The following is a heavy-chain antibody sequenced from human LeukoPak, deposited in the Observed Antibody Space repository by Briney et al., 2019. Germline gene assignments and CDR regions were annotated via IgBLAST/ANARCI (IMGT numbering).Heavy chain of an antibody. V-gene: IGHV1-2*02. D-gene: IGHD6-19*01. CDR2: INLNSGGT. CDR1: GYTFTNYY. Sequence: ASVKVSCKASGYTFTNYYMHWVRQAPGQGLEWMGWINLNSGGTKYAQKFQGRVTMTRETSITTAYMELSSLRPDDTAIYYCVRDLGAVAGTHYWGQGTLVTVSS. CDR3: VRDLGAVAGTHY. J-gene: IGHJ4*02.